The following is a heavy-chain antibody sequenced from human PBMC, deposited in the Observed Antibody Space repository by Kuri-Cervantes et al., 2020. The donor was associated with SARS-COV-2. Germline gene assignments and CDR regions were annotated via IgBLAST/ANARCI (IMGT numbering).Heavy chain of an antibody. V-gene: IGHV1-2*04. CDR2: INPNSGGT. D-gene: IGHD3-10*01. J-gene: IGHJ6*02. Sequence: ASEKVSCKASGYTFTGYYMHWVRQAPGQGLEWMGWINPNSGGTNYAQNFQGWVTMTRDTSISTAYMELSRPRSDDTAVYYCARGMVRGIIQYYYYAMDVWGQGTTVTV. CDR3: ARGMVRGIIQYYYYAMDV. CDR1: GYTFTGYY.